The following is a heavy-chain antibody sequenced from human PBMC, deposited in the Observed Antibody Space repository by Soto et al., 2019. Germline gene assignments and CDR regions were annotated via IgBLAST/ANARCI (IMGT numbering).Heavy chain of an antibody. D-gene: IGHD3-10*01. V-gene: IGHV3-21*01. CDR1: GFTFSSYS. J-gene: IGHJ4*02. CDR3: ARDSDSSYYFDY. Sequence: PGGSLRLSCAASGFTFSSYSMNWVRQAPGKGLEWVSRISSSSSYIYYADSVKGRFTISRDNAKNSLYLQMNSLRAEDTAVYYYARDSDSSYYFDYWGQGTLVTVSS. CDR2: ISSSSSYI.